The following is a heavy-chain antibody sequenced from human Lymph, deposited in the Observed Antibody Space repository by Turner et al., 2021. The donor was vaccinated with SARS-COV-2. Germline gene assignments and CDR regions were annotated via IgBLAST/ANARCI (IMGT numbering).Heavy chain of an antibody. CDR3: AKVRSICGVVMGGMDD. J-gene: IGHJ6*02. CDR1: CFTFSRYG. CDR2: ITYDGSKK. V-gene: IGHV3-30*18. D-gene: IGHD3-3*01. Sequence: QLVYSGRLVLQPGRSLRLSCPPSCFTFSRYGMQWVRKEPGKGREWVVVITYDGSKKYYADYVKGRFTISRENSKNKLYQKMNSLRAEDTAVYYCAKVRSICGVVMGGMDDWGQGTMVTVSS.